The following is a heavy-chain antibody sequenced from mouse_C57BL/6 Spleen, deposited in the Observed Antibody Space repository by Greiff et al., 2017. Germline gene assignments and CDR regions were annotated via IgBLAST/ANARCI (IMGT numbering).Heavy chain of an antibody. CDR3: ARLYDEAKEY. J-gene: IGHJ4*01. V-gene: IGHV5-17*01. D-gene: IGHD2-14*01. CDR2: ISSGSSTT. CDR1: GFTFSDYG. Sequence: EVQGVESGGGLVKPGGSLKLSCAASGFTFSDYGMHWVRQAPETGLEWVADISSGSSTTYYANTVKGRITISIDNAKTTLFLQMTSLRSEDTAMYYCARLYDEAKEYWGQGTSVTVSS.